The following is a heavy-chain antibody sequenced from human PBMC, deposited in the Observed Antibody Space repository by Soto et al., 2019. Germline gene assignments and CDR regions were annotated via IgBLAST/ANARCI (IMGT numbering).Heavy chain of an antibody. CDR2: IYWDDDE. V-gene: IGHV2-5*02. Sequence: ITLKESGPTLVKPTQSLTLTCTFSGFSLKTGRVSVGWVRQPRGKAMEWLALIYWDDDERYRPSLRSRLNITKDTINNQVVLTMTNIDPEDTATYYCVRNWRYYGGDHYYGMDAWGQGTTVTVSS. CDR1: GFSLKTGRVS. D-gene: IGHD3-10*01. J-gene: IGHJ6*02. CDR3: VRNWRYYGGDHYYGMDA.